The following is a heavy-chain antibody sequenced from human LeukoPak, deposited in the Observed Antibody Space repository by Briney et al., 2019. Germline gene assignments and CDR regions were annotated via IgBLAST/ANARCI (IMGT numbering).Heavy chain of an antibody. V-gene: IGHV3-30-3*01. J-gene: IGHJ4*02. CDR2: ISYDGSNK. CDR1: GFTFSSYA. CDR3: AREGHPGYSYGASFDY. Sequence: GGSLRLSCAASGFTFSSYAMHWVRQAPGKGLEWVAVISYDGSNKYYADSVKGRFTISRDNSKNTLYLQMNSLRAEDTAVYYCAREGHPGYSYGASFDYWGQGTLVTVSS. D-gene: IGHD5-18*01.